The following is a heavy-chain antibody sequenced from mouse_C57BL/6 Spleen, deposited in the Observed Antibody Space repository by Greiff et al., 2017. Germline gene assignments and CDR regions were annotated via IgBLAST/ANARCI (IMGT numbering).Heavy chain of an antibody. CDR3: AREDGNYDWYFDV. V-gene: IGHV3-6*01. CDR1: GYSITSGYY. CDR2: ISYDGSN. D-gene: IGHD2-1*01. Sequence: EVQLQQSGPGLVKPSQSLSLTCSVTGYSITSGYYWNWIRQFPANKLEWMGYISYDGSNNYNPSLKNRISITRDTSKNQFFLKLNSVTTEDTATYYCAREDGNYDWYFDVWGTGTTVTVSS. J-gene: IGHJ1*03.